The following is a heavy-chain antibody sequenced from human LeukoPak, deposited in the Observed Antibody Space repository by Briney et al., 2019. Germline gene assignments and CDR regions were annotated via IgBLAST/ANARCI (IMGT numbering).Heavy chain of an antibody. CDR1: GGSISSYY. V-gene: IGHV4-59*01. D-gene: IGHD4-11*01. Sequence: SETLSLTCTVSGGSISSYYWSWIRKPPGKGLEWSGYIYYSGSTNYNPSLKSRVTISVDTSTNQFSLKLSSVTAADTAVYYCARVYSNYNYYYYMDVGGKETTVTVSS. CDR3: ARVYSNYNYYYYMDV. CDR2: IYYSGST. J-gene: IGHJ6*03.